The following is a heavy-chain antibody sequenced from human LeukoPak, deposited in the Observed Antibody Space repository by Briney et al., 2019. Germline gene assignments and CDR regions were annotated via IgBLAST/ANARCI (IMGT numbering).Heavy chain of an antibody. J-gene: IGHJ4*02. CDR3: AREGIAAAGGSDY. Sequence: KSSETLSLTCTVSGGSISSGDYYWSWIRQPPGKGLEWIGYIYYSGSTYYNPSLKSRVTISVDTSKNQFSLKLSSVTAADTAVYYCAREGIAAAGGSDYWGQGTLVTVSS. CDR2: IYYSGST. D-gene: IGHD6-13*01. CDR1: GGSISSGDYY. V-gene: IGHV4-30-4*08.